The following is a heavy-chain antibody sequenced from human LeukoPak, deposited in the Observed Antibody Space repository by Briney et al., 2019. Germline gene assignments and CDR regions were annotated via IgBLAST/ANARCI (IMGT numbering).Heavy chain of an antibody. CDR1: GYSFTSYW. Sequence: GASLQISCKGSGYSFTSYWIGWVRQMPGKGLEWMGIIYPGDSDTRYSPSFQGQVTVSADKSISTAYLQWSSLKASDTAMYYCAKASGCDSLMKFDPWGQGTLVTVSS. CDR2: IYPGDSDT. D-gene: IGHD5-12*01. V-gene: IGHV5-51*01. CDR3: AKASGCDSLMKFDP. J-gene: IGHJ5*02.